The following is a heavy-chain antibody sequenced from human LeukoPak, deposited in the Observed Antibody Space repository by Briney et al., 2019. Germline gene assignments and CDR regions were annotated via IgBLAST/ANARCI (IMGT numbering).Heavy chain of an antibody. Sequence: GGSLRLSCAASEFTISNYGMSWVRQAPGKGLEWVSVIYSGGTTYYADSVKGRFTISRDNSKNTLYLQMNSLRPEDTAIYYCARRHSSGSNWGQGTVVTVSS. CDR1: EFTISNYG. CDR3: ARRHSSGSN. V-gene: IGHV3-66*02. J-gene: IGHJ4*02. D-gene: IGHD6-19*01. CDR2: IYSGGTT.